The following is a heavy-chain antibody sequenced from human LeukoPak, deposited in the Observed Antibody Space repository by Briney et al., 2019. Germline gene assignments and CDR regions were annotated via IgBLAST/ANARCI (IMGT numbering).Heavy chain of an antibody. CDR3: AGNSGYDVIPLDY. CDR2: IYYSGST. D-gene: IGHD5-12*01. CDR1: GGSISSGDYY. Sequence: PSETLSPTCTVSGGSISSGDYYWSWIRQPPGKGLEWIGYIYYSGSTNYNPSLKSRVTISVDTSKNQFSLKLSSVTAADTAVYYCAGNSGYDVIPLDYWGQGTLVTVSS. V-gene: IGHV4-61*08. J-gene: IGHJ4*02.